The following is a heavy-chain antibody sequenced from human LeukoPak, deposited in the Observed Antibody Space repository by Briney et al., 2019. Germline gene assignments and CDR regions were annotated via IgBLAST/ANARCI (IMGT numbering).Heavy chain of an antibody. CDR1: GFTFSSYA. J-gene: IGHJ4*02. Sequence: GGSLRLSCAASGFTFSSYAMSWVRQAPGKGLEWVSAISGSGGSTYYADSVKGRFTISRDNAKNSLYLQMNSLRAEDTAVYYCARDSSMATTDYWGQGTLVTVSS. CDR3: ARDSSMATTDY. V-gene: IGHV3-23*01. D-gene: IGHD5-24*01. CDR2: ISGSGGST.